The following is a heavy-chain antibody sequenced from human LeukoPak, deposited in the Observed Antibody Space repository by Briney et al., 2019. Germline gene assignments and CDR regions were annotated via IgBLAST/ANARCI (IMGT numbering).Heavy chain of an antibody. Sequence: PGGSLRLSCTASGFPFIEYSMNWVRQAPGKGLEWISYIGIDSGNTKYADSVRGRFTISADNSKNTLYLQMNSLRAEDTAVYYCARGTVIPTYYYDSSGYSEQPDYWGQGTLVTVSS. CDR2: IGIDSGNT. V-gene: IGHV3-48*01. CDR1: GFPFIEYS. J-gene: IGHJ4*02. D-gene: IGHD3-22*01. CDR3: ARGTVIPTYYYDSSGYSEQPDY.